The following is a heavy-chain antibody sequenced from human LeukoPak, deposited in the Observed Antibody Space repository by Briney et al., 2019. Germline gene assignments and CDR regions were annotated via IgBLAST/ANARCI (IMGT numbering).Heavy chain of an antibody. CDR1: GFTFSSYW. CDR2: IKQDGSEK. V-gene: IGHV3-7*01. J-gene: IGHJ4*02. Sequence: GGSLRLSCAVSGFTFSSYWMSWVRQAPGKGLEWVANIKQDGSEKYYVDSVKGRFTISRDNAKNSLYLQMNSLRAEDTAVYYCASRYYYDSSGYYYYFDYWGQGTLVTVSS. D-gene: IGHD3-22*01. CDR3: ASRYYYDSSGYYYYFDY.